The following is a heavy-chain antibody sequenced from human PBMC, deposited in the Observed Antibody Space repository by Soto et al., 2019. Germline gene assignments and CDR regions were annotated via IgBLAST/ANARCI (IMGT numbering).Heavy chain of an antibody. D-gene: IGHD3-10*01. CDR1: GFSFSNHG. J-gene: IGHJ4*02. CDR3: VSGEGRNGHGARFDY. CDR2: ISNDGNNR. Sequence: QMQLVESGGGAVQPGRSLRLSCAASGFSFSNHGMHWVRQAPGKGLEWVADISNDGNNRWYVDSVKGRFTISRDNSKNTVYLQMNGLRTEDTAVDDCVSGEGRNGHGARFDYWGQGTLVTAS. V-gene: IGHV3-30*03.